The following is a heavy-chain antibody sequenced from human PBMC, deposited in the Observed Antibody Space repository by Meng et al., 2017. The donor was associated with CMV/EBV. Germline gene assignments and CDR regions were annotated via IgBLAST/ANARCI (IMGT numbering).Heavy chain of an antibody. D-gene: IGHD2/OR15-2a*01. J-gene: IGHJ4*02. Sequence: QHASGPGLVKHSEPLALPCTLSGSPNSSGDYCWSCTRQPPGNGLEWIGYIYYRENTYYNPSLKHRLTIPVDPYKNQFSFTLRHVPAADTDVYYCARTGEYPAFDYWGQETLVTVSS. CDR1: GSPNSSGDYC. V-gene: IGHV4-30-4*08. CDR3: ARTGEYPAFDY. CDR2: IYYRENT.